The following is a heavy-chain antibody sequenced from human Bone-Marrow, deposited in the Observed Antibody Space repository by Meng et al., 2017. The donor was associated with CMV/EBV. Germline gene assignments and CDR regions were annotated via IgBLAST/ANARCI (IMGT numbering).Heavy chain of an antibody. J-gene: IGHJ6*02. D-gene: IGHD3-3*01. Sequence: ASVKVSCKASGGTFSSYAINWVRQATGQGLEWMGWMNPNSGNTGYAQKFQGRVTMTRNTSISTAYMELSSLRSEDTAVYYCARTMRIRHMVLRFFPRGYYGMDVWGQGTTVTVSS. V-gene: IGHV1-8*02. CDR1: GGTFSSYA. CDR3: ARTMRIRHMVLRFFPRGYYGMDV. CDR2: MNPNSGNT.